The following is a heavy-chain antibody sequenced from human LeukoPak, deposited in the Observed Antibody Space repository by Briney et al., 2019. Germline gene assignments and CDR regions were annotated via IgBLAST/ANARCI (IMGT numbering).Heavy chain of an antibody. D-gene: IGHD2-15*01. J-gene: IGHJ5*02. Sequence: PSETLSLTCTVSGGSIRSFYWSWIRQPPGKGLVWIGYIFYSGSTTYNPSLKSRVTMSVDTSKSQFSLRLGSVTAADTAVYYCAKNLGSWSSGGSCYQFDPWGQGTLVTVSS. CDR2: IFYSGST. CDR1: GGSIRSFY. V-gene: IGHV4-59*01. CDR3: AKNLGSWSSGGSCYQFDP.